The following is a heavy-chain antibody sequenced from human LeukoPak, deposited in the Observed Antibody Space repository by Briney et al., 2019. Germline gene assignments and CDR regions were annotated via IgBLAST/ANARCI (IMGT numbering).Heavy chain of an antibody. Sequence: PSETLSLTCTVSGGSISGYYGSWIRQPPGKGLEWIAYIYNGGNTDYNPSLKSRVTISVDTSKNQFSLKLNSVTAADTAVYYCARSRSNSWWFAFDIWGQGTVVTVSS. V-gene: IGHV4-59*01. D-gene: IGHD6-13*01. CDR3: ARSRSNSWWFAFDI. CDR2: IYNGGNT. CDR1: GGSISGYY. J-gene: IGHJ3*02.